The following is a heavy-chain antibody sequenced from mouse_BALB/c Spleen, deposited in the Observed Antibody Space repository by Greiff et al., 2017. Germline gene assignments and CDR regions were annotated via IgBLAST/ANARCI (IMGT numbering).Heavy chain of an antibody. Sequence: VHVKQSGPELVKPGASVKMSCKASGYTFTSYVMHWVKQKPGQGLEWIGYINPYNDGTKYNEKFKGKATLTSDKSSSTAYMELNSLTSEDSAVYYCARPYGNYALDYWGQGTTLTVAS. J-gene: IGHJ2*01. CDR2: INPYNDGT. V-gene: IGHV1-14*01. CDR3: ARPYGNYALDY. CDR1: GYTFTSYV. D-gene: IGHD2-1*01.